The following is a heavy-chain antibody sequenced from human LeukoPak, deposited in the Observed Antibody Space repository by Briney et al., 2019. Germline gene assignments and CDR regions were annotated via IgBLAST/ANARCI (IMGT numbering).Heavy chain of an antibody. CDR2: IYPGDSDT. D-gene: IGHD2-2*02. V-gene: IGHV5-51*01. CDR1: GYSFTSYW. CDR3: ARANTPQNWFDP. Sequence: GESLKISCKGSGYSFTSYWIAWFRKMPGKGLKWMGIIYPGDSDTRYSPSFQGQVTISADKSISTAYLQWSSLKASDTAMYYCARANTPQNWFDPWGQGTLVTVSS. J-gene: IGHJ5*02.